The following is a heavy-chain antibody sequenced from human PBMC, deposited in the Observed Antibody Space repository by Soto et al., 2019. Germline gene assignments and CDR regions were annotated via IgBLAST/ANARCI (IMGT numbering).Heavy chain of an antibody. J-gene: IGHJ6*02. CDR2: IKQDGSEK. V-gene: IGHV3-7*01. CDR3: ARDPNIVLVPAALRSYYYYYGMDV. Sequence: EVQLVESGGGLVQPGGSLRLSCAASGFTFSSYWMSWVRQAPGKGLEWVANIKQDGSEKYYVDSVKGRFTLSSDNAKNSLYLQMNSLRAEDTAVYYCARDPNIVLVPAALRSYYYYYGMDVWGQGTTVTVSS. CDR1: GFTFSSYW. D-gene: IGHD2-2*01.